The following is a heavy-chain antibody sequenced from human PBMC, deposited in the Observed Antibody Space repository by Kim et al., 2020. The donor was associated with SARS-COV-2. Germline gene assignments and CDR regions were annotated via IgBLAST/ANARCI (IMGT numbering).Heavy chain of an antibody. V-gene: IGHV3-43*01. D-gene: IGHD5-12*01. CDR3: AGQLWISHNWFDP. J-gene: IGHJ5*02. Sequence: YADSVKGRFTISRDNSKNSLYLQMNSLRTEDTALYYCAGQLWISHNWFDPWGQGTLVTVSS.